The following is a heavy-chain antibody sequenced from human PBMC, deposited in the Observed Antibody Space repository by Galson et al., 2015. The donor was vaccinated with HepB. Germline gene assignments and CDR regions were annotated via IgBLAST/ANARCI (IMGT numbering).Heavy chain of an antibody. D-gene: IGHD3-22*01. Sequence: SVKVSCKASGGTFSSYTISWVRQAPGQGLEWMGRIIPILGIANYAQKFQGRVTITADKSTSTAYMELSSLRSEDTAVYYCASTRGYDSSGYYGEHAFDIWGQGTMVTVSS. CDR2: IIPILGIA. V-gene: IGHV1-69*02. J-gene: IGHJ3*02. CDR1: GGTFSSYT. CDR3: ASTRGYDSSGYYGEHAFDI.